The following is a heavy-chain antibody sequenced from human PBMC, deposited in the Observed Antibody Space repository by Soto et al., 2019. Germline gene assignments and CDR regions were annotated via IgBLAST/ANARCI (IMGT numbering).Heavy chain of an antibody. CDR1: GFTFSSYG. D-gene: IGHD3-10*01. V-gene: IGHV3-30*18. CDR2: ISYDGSNK. J-gene: IGHJ4*02. CDR3: AKERYYYGSGSYYNGGDY. Sequence: GGALRLSCAASGFTFSSYGMRWVRQAPGKGLEWVAVISYDGSNKYYADSVKGRFTISRDDSKNTLYLQMNSLRAEDTAVYYCAKERYYYGSGSYYNGGDYWGQGTLVTVSS.